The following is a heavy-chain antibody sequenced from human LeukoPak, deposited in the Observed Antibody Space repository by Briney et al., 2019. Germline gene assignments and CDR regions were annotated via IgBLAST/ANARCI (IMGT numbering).Heavy chain of an antibody. CDR2: IWYDGSNE. D-gene: IGHD3-22*01. J-gene: IGHJ4*02. Sequence: GGSLRLSCAASGFIFSNYGMQWVRQAPGKGLEWVAVIWYDGSNEDYAASVKGRFTISRDNSKNTLYLQMNSLRAEDTAVYYCARTMMTATVDYWGQGTLVTVSS. V-gene: IGHV3-33*08. CDR1: GFIFSNYG. CDR3: ARTMMTATVDY.